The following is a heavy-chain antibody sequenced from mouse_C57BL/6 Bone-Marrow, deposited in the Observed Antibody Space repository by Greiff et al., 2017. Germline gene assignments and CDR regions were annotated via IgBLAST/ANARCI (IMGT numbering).Heavy chain of an antibody. CDR2: IRLKSDNYAT. CDR3: TGGYGYYFDY. CDR1: GFTFSNYW. J-gene: IGHJ2*01. V-gene: IGHV6-3*01. D-gene: IGHD3-1*01. Sequence: EVQRVESGGGLVQPGGSMKLSCVASGFTFSNYWMNWVRQSPEKGLEWVAQIRLKSDNYATHYAESVKGRFTISRDDSESSVYLQMNNLRAEDTGIYYCTGGYGYYFDYWGQGTTLTVSS.